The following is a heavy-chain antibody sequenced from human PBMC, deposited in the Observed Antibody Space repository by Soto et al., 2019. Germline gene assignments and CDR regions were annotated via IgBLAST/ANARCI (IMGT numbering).Heavy chain of an antibody. J-gene: IGHJ3*02. D-gene: IGHD3-10*01. CDR2: IKQDGSEK. V-gene: IGHV3-7*01. CDR1: GFTFSSYW. CDR3: ARRFMVRGVSGAFDI. Sequence: ESGGGLVQPGGSLRLSCAASGFTFSSYWMSWVRQAPGKGLEWVANIKQDGSEKYYVDSVKGRFTISRDNAKNSLYLQMNSLRAEDTAAFYCARRFMVRGVSGAFDIWGQGTMVTVSS.